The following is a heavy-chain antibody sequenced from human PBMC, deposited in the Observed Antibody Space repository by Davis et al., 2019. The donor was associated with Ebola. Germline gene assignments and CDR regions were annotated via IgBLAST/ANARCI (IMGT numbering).Heavy chain of an antibody. J-gene: IGHJ4*02. D-gene: IGHD3-10*01. CDR1: GGSISSYY. V-gene: IGHV4-4*07. CDR2: IYTSGST. Sequence: PGGSLRLSCTVSGGSISSYYWSWIRQPAGKGLEWIGRIYTSGSTNYNPSLKSRVTMSVDTSKNQFSLKLSSVTAADTAVYYCAREGMMTYDYWGQGTLVTVSS. CDR3: AREGMMTYDY.